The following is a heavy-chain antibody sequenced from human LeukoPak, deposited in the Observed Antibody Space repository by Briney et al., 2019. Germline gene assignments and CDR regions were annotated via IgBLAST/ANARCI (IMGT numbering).Heavy chain of an antibody. J-gene: IGHJ4*02. CDR2: ISYDGSRK. CDR3: ARDHSYVYSYSFVF. D-gene: IGHD3-16*01. Sequence: PGGSLRLSCAASGFTFSNFAMHWVRLAPGKGLEWVSFISYDGSRKYYADSARRRFTISRHLSNRPVYLDMNSLGPEDTAVYFCARDHSYVYSYSFVFWGRGGLVTVSS. CDR1: GFTFSNFA. V-gene: IGHV3-30*02.